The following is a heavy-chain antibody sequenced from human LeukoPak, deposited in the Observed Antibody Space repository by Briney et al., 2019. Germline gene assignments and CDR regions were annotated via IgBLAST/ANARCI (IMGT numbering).Heavy chain of an antibody. Sequence: SETLSLTCTASGGSISSSSYYWGWIRQPPGKGLEWIGSMYYSGSTYYNPSLKSRVTISVDTSENQFSLKLSSVTAADTAVYYCARQEEYSSGWYVGPLYFDYWGQGTLVTVSS. V-gene: IGHV4-39*01. CDR3: ARQEEYSSGWYVGPLYFDY. J-gene: IGHJ4*02. CDR1: GGSISSSSYY. D-gene: IGHD6-19*01. CDR2: MYYSGST.